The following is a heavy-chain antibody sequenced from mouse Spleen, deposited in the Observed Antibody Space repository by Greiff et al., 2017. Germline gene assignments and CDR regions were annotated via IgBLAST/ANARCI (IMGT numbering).Heavy chain of an antibody. CDR3: APYYDYDGFAY. J-gene: IGHJ3*01. V-gene: IGHV5-9-1*01. CDR1: GFTFSNYA. D-gene: IGHD2-4*01. CDR2: ISSGGSYT. Sequence: EVMLVESGGGLVKPGGSLKLSCAASGFTFSNYAMSWVRQTPEKRLEWVATISSGGSYTYYPDSVKGRFTISRDNAKNTLYLQMSSLRSEDTAMYYCAPYYDYDGFAYWGQGTLVTVSA.